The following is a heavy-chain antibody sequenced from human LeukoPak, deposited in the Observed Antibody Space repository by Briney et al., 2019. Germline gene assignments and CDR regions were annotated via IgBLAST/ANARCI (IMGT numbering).Heavy chain of an antibody. D-gene: IGHD6-13*01. CDR2: ISSSSSYI. CDR1: GFTFSSYW. Sequence: GGSLRLSCAASGFTFSSYWMSWVRQAPGKGLEWVSSISSSSSYIYYADSVKGRFTISRDNAKNSLYLQMNSLRAEDTAVYYCASGYSSSWYFDYYYYMDVWGKGTTVTVSS. CDR3: ASGYSSSWYFDYYYYMDV. J-gene: IGHJ6*03. V-gene: IGHV3-21*01.